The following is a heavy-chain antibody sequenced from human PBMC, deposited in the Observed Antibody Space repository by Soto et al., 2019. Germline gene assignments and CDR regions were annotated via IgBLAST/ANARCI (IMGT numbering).Heavy chain of an antibody. V-gene: IGHV1-3*01. Sequence: GASVKVSCKASGYTFTSYAMHWVRQAPGQRLEWMGWINAGNGNTKYSQKFQGRVTITRDTSASTAYMELSSLRSEDTAVYYCVRGPYDFWSGYLDYWGQGTLVTVSS. CDR1: GYTFTSYA. CDR2: INAGNGNT. CDR3: VRGPYDFWSGYLDY. J-gene: IGHJ4*02. D-gene: IGHD3-3*01.